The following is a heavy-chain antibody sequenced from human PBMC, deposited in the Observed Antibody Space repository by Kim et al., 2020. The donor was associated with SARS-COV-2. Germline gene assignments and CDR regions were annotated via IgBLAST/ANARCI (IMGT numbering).Heavy chain of an antibody. CDR2: ISSSSDSI. V-gene: IGHV3-21*01. Sequence: GGSLRLSCAASGFTFSDYSMNWVRQAPGKGLEWVSSISSSSDSIYYTDLVKGRFTISRDNAENSLYLQMNSLRAEDTAVYYCARGRTADARITMVRGVIGSDWGQGTLVTVSS. CDR3: ARGRTADARITMVRGVIGSD. D-gene: IGHD3-10*01. J-gene: IGHJ4*02. CDR1: GFTFSDYS.